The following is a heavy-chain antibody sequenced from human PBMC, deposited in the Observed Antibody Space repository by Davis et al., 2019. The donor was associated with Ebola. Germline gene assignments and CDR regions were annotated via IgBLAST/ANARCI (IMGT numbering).Heavy chain of an antibody. CDR3: ARDGGYSYGYGG. V-gene: IGHV4-34*01. J-gene: IGHJ4*02. CDR1: GGSISSYY. D-gene: IGHD5-18*01. CDR2: INHSGST. Sequence: SETLSLTCTVSGGSISSYYWSWIRQPPGKGLAWIGEINHSGSTNYNPSLKSRVTISVDTSKNQFSLKLSSVTAADTAVYYCARDGGYSYGYGGWGQGTLVTVSS.